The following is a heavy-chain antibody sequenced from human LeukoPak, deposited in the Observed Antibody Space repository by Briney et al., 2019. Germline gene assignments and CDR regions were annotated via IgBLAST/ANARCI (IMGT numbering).Heavy chain of an antibody. J-gene: IGHJ3*02. V-gene: IGHV3-11*01. CDR1: GFSFSDYY. CDR3: ARVGSVGMVAFDI. Sequence: GGSLRLSCAASGFSFSDYYMSWIRQAPGKGLEWVSYTSSSGTTIYYADSVKGRFTISRDNAKNSLYLQMNSLRAEDTAVYYCARVGSVGMVAFDIWGQGTMVTVSS. D-gene: IGHD2-8*01. CDR2: TSSSGTTI.